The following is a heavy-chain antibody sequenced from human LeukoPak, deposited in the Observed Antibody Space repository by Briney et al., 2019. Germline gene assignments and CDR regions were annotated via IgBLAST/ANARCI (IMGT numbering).Heavy chain of an antibody. J-gene: IGHJ6*03. CDR3: ARQGQLLWFGELYYYMDV. CDR1: GYSFTSYW. CDR2: IYPGDSDT. V-gene: IGHV5-51*01. Sequence: GESLKISCKGSGYSFTSYWIGWVRQMPGKGLEWMGIIYPGDSDTRYSPSFQGQVTISADKSISTVYLQWSSLKASDTAMYYCARQGQLLWFGELYYYMDVWGKGTTVTVSS. D-gene: IGHD3-10*01.